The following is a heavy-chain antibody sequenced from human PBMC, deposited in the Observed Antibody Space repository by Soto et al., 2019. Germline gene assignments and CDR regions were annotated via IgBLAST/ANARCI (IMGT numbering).Heavy chain of an antibody. D-gene: IGHD3-10*01. J-gene: IGHJ6*02. CDR3: ARAVTWGLDV. CDR2: ISRSSTGI. Sequence: EVQLVESGGGLVQPGGSLRLSCAASGFTFSLYSMSWVRQAPGKGLEWVSYISRSSTGIHYADSVKGRFTISRDDATNAMHLQMNSLRDGDTAVYDCARAVTWGLDVWGQGTTVSISS. V-gene: IGHV3-48*02. CDR1: GFTFSLYS.